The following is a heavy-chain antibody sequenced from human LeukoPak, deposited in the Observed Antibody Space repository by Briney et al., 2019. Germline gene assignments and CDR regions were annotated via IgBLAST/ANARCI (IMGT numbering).Heavy chain of an antibody. V-gene: IGHV3-48*03. CDR1: GFTFSSYE. CDR2: ISSSGSTI. J-gene: IGHJ6*04. CDR3: AELGITMIGGV. Sequence: GGSLRLSCAASGFTFSSYEMKWVRQATGKGLEWVSYISSSGSTIYYADSVSGRFTSSRDNAKNSLYLQMNSLRAEDTAVYYCAELGITMIGGVWGKGTTVTISS. D-gene: IGHD3-10*02.